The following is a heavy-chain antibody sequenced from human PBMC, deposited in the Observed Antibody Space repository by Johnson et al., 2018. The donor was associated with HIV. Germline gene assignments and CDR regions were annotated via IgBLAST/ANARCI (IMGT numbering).Heavy chain of an antibody. CDR1: GFTFSSYA. CDR3: ARGIARIAVDI. J-gene: IGHJ3*02. Sequence: QVQLVESGGGLVQPGGSLRLSCAASGFTFSSYAMHWVRQAPGKGLEWVAVISYDGSNKYYADSVKGRFTISRDNSKNTLYLQMNSLRAEDTAVYYCARGIARIAVDIWGQGTMVAVSS. D-gene: IGHD2-21*01. V-gene: IGHV3-30*04. CDR2: ISYDGSNK.